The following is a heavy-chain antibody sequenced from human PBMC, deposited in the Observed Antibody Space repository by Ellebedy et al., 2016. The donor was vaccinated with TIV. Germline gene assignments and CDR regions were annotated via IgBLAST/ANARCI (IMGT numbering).Heavy chain of an antibody. D-gene: IGHD1-26*01. CDR3: ARLELLATPDALDI. J-gene: IGHJ3*02. CDR2: FYSGTRT. V-gene: IGHV3-53*01. CDR1: GFTVSSNY. Sequence: GGSLRLXXAASGFTVSSNYMSWVRQAPGKGLEWVSLFYSGTRTYYADSVKGRFTISRGKSKNTLHLQMNSLRVEDTAVYYCARLELLATPDALDIWGPGTMVTVSS.